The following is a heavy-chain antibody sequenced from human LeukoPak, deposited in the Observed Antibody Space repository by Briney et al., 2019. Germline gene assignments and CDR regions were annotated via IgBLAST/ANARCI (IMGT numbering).Heavy chain of an antibody. J-gene: IGHJ3*02. V-gene: IGHV4-39*02. CDR3: ARDTYYYDSSGYYSLGAFDI. CDR1: GGSISSSSYY. CDR2: IYYSGST. Sequence: SETLSLTCTVSGGSISSSSYYWGWIRQPPGKGLEWIGNIYYSGSTYFNPSLKSRVTMSVDTSKNQFSLKLSSVTAADTAVYYCARDTYYYDSSGYYSLGAFDIWGQGTMVTVSS. D-gene: IGHD3-22*01.